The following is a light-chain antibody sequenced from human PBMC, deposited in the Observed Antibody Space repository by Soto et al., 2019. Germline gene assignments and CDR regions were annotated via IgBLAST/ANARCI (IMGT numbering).Light chain of an antibody. J-gene: IGKJ1*01. CDR2: AAS. CDR1: QSVRSNY. V-gene: IGKV3-20*01. Sequence: EIVLTQSPGTLSLSPGERATLSCRASQSVRSNYLAWYQQKPGQAPRLLIYAASSRATGIPDRFGGSGSGTDFTLDISSLQPDDFATYYCQQYNSYSRTFGQGTKVEIK. CDR3: QQYNSYSRT.